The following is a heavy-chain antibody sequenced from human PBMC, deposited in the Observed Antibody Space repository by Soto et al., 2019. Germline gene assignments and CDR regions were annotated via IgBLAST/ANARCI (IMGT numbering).Heavy chain of an antibody. CDR3: AKDHMGDYGAGSYFSL. CDR1: GFSFSNYA. J-gene: IGHJ3*01. CDR2: ISKDGRNR. V-gene: IGHV3-30*18. D-gene: IGHD3-10*01. Sequence: QVQLVESGGTVVQPGRSLTLSCEATGFSFSNYAMHWVRQAPGKGLEWVAVISKDGRNRLYVGSVRGRFTISRDNSKNTVYLQMNNLRAEDTAVYFCAKDHMGDYGAGSYFSLWGQGTVVTVSS.